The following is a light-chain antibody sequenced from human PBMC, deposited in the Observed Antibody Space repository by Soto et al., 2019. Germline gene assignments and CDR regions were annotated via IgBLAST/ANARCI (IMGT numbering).Light chain of an antibody. CDR3: QQYNDWPPLT. Sequence: EIVMTQSPATLSVSPGERATLSCGASQSVRRNLAWYQQKPGQAPRLLIYDTSTRATGIPDRFSGSGSGTEFTLTISSLQPEDFAVYYCQQYNDWPPLTFGPGTKVDIK. J-gene: IGKJ3*01. V-gene: IGKV3-15*01. CDR1: QSVRRN. CDR2: DTS.